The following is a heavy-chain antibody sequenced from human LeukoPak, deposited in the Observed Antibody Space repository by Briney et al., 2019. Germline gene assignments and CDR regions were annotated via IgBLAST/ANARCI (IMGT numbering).Heavy chain of an antibody. J-gene: IGHJ4*02. CDR2: IYPGDSDT. D-gene: IGHD6-19*01. Sequence: PGESLKISCKGSGYSFTSYWIGWVRQMPGKGLEWMGIIYPGDSDTRYSPSFQGQVTISADKSISTAYLQWSSLKASDTAMYYCARHAIAVAGTSFFDYWGQRTLVTVSS. V-gene: IGHV5-51*01. CDR1: GYSFTSYW. CDR3: ARHAIAVAGTSFFDY.